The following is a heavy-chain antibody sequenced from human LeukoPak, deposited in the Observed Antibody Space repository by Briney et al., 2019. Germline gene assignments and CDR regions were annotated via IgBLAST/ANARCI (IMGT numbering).Heavy chain of an antibody. D-gene: IGHD3-10*01. V-gene: IGHV3-21*01. CDR2: ISSSSSSYI. J-gene: IGHJ4*02. Sequence: GGSLRLSCAASGFPFSSYSMNWVRQAPGKGLEWVSSISSSSSSYIYYADSVKGRFTISRDNAKNSLYLQMNSLRAEYTAVYYCARDQGAARRGLDCWGQGTLVTVSS. CDR1: GFPFSSYS. CDR3: ARDQGAARRGLDC.